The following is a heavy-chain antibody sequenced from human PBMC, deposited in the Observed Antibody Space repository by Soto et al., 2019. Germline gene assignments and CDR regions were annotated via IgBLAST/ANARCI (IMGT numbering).Heavy chain of an antibody. D-gene: IGHD2-2*01. CDR3: ARRYCISTSCHYYGMDV. CDR2: IIPMFGTA. V-gene: IGHV1-69*12. J-gene: IGHJ6*02. CDR1: GGTFSTYT. Sequence: QVQLVQSEAEVRKPGSSVKVSCKASGGTFSTYTINWVRQAPGQGLEWMGGIIPMFGTANYAQKFQGRVTITADESTSTAYMELSSLRSEDTAVYYCARRYCISTSCHYYGMDVWGQGTTVIVSS.